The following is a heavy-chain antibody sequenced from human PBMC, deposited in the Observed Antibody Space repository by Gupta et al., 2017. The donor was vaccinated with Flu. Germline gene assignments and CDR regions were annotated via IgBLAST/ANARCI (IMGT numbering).Heavy chain of an antibody. CDR2: IYWDDDK. CDR1: GFSLTTSGEG. J-gene: IGHJ5*02. D-gene: IGHD6-13*01. V-gene: IGHV2-5*02. CDR3: AHRRLYSSNWNAGWFDP. Sequence: QITLNESGPTLIKATETLTLTCTFSGFSLTTSGEGVGWIRQSPEKALEWLAVIYWDDDKRYSPSLRSRLTITKETSKNQVGLRMTYTAPAETGTDFCAHRRLYSSNWNAGWFDPWGQGTLVRVYS.